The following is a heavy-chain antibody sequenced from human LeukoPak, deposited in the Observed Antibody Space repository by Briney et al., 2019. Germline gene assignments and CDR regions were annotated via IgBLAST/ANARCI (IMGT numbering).Heavy chain of an antibody. Sequence: SETLSLTCTVSGGFISNYYWTWIRQPPGKGLEWIGYIFYSGSTNYNPSLKSRVTISVDTSKNQFSLRLSSVTAADTAMYYCAKVYGGFNLGAFDIWGQGTMFIVSS. CDR2: IFYSGST. V-gene: IGHV4-59*01. CDR3: AKVYGGFNLGAFDI. D-gene: IGHD4-23*01. CDR1: GGFISNYY. J-gene: IGHJ3*02.